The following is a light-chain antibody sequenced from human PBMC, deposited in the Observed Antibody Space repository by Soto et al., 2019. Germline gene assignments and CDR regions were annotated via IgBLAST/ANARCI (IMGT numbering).Light chain of an antibody. CDR3: QQDGSSLFT. V-gene: IGKV3-20*01. J-gene: IGKJ3*01. Sequence: EIVLTQSPGTLSLSPGERATLSCRASQSVSSSYLAWYQQKPGQAPRLLIYGASSRATGIPDRFSGSGSGTDFTLTISRLEPEDFAVYYCQQDGSSLFTVGPRTKVDIK. CDR2: GAS. CDR1: QSVSSSY.